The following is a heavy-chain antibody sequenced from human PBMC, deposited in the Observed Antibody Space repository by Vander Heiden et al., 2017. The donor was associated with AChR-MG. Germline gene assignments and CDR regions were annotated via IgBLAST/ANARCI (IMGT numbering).Heavy chain of an antibody. D-gene: IGHD1-26*01. Sequence: QLQLQESGPGLVKPSETLSLTCTVSGGSISSSSYYWGWIRQPPGKGLEWIGSIYYSGSTYYNPSLKSRVTISVDTSKNQFSLKLSSVTAADTAVYYCARHRASKWELLSASLGPFDIWGQGTMVTVSS. CDR3: ARHRASKWELLSASLGPFDI. V-gene: IGHV4-39*01. CDR2: IYYSGST. CDR1: GGSISSSSYY. J-gene: IGHJ3*02.